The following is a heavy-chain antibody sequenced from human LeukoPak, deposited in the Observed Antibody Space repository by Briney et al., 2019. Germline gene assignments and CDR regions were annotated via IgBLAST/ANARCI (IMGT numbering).Heavy chain of an antibody. Sequence: SVKVSCKASGGTFSSYAISWVRQAPGQGLEWMGGIIPIFGTANYAQNVQGRVTMTTDTSTNTAYMELRSLRSDDTAVYYCAKDIHPGLDSGASCCFDYWGQGTPVTVSS. CDR3: AKDIHPGLDSGASCCFDY. CDR1: GGTFSSYA. J-gene: IGHJ4*02. D-gene: IGHD3-22*01. CDR2: IIPIFGTA. V-gene: IGHV1-69*05.